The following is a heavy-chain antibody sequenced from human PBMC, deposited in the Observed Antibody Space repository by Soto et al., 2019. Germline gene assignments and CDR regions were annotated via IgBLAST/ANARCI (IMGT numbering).Heavy chain of an antibody. CDR1: GFTFSSYG. CDR3: AKVSDSRHPGIAGRPGALDH. J-gene: IGHJ4*02. D-gene: IGHD6-6*01. CDR2: ISGSGAST. Sequence: EMQLLESGGGLVQPGGSLRLSCAASGFTFSSYGMSWVRQAPGKGLEWVSAISGSGASTYYADSVKGRFTISRDNSKNTLYLRMNSLRAEDTAVYYCAKVSDSRHPGIAGRPGALDHWGQGTLVTVSS. V-gene: IGHV3-23*01.